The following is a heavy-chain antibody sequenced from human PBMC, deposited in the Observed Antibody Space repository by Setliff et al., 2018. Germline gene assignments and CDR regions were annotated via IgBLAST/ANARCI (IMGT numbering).Heavy chain of an antibody. CDR3: ARHFRSSKVQFLEYLTDYYFDS. CDR1: DVSISSSSFY. J-gene: IGHJ4*02. CDR2: IYYSGST. Sequence: PSETLSLTCTVSDVSISSSSFYWAWIRQPPGKGLEWIGSIYYSGSTYYNPSLTSRVTISVETSNSQFSLNLRSVTAADTAIYYCARHFRSSKVQFLEYLTDYYFDSWGQGTLVTVSS. V-gene: IGHV4-39*01. D-gene: IGHD3-3*01.